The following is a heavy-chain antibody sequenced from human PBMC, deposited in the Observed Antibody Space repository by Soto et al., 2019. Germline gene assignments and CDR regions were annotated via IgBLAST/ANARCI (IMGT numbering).Heavy chain of an antibody. CDR3: AGDTVAAPTGFDY. V-gene: IGHV1-18*01. D-gene: IGHD6-19*01. Sequence: QVQLVQSGAEVKKPGASVKVSCKASGYTFTSYGISWVRQAPGQGLEWMGWISAYNGNTNYAQKLQGRVTMTTDTPRSNANRELGSGRSDDAAGYYGAGDTVAAPTGFDYWGQGPLVTVSS. CDR1: GYTFTSYG. J-gene: IGHJ4*02. CDR2: ISAYNGNT.